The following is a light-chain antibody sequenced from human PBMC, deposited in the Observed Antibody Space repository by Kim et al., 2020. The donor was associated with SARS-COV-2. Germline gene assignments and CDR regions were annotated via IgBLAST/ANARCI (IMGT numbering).Light chain of an antibody. V-gene: IGLV3-9*01. Sequence: SVALGQTARITGGGNNIGSKNVHWYQRRPGQAPVQVIYRDTNRPSGIPERFSGSKSGNTATLTISRAQAGDEADYYCQVWDNRNVIFGGGTQLTVL. CDR2: RDT. CDR1: NIGSKN. J-gene: IGLJ2*01. CDR3: QVWDNRNVI.